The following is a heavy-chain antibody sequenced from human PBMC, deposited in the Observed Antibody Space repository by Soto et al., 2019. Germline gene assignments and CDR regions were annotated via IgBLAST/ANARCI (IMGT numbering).Heavy chain of an antibody. D-gene: IGHD2-8*02. J-gene: IGHJ5*02. CDR3: ATLPPRIVVVVTPIPT. Sequence: SETMSLTCAVYGGSFCGYYWSWIRQHPGKGLEWIGEITHSGSTNYNPSLKSRLTISVDTSKNQFSLKLSSVTAADTAVYYCATLPPRIVVVVTPIPTWGQGTLVTVSS. V-gene: IGHV4-34*01. CDR2: ITHSGST. CDR1: GGSFCGYY.